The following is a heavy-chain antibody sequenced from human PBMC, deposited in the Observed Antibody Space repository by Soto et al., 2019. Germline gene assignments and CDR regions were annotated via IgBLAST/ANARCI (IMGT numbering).Heavy chain of an antibody. V-gene: IGHV4-38-2*02. CDR2: VYQTVST. D-gene: IGHD4-4*01. CDR1: GYSISNGYY. J-gene: IGHJ4*02. Sequence: SETLSLTCTVSGYSISNGYYWAWIRQSPGKGLEWIGSVYQTVSTSYNPSLESRVTILVDIAKNHFSLRLNSVTAADTAVYFCVRETGHSNPFDFWGPGMLVTVSS. CDR3: VRETGHSNPFDF.